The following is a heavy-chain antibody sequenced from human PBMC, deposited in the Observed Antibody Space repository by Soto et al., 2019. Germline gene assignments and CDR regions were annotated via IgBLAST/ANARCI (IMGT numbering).Heavy chain of an antibody. CDR2: IWYDGSNK. V-gene: IGHV3-33*08. Sequence: GGSLRLSCAASGFTFSSYGMHWVRQAPGKGLEWVAFIWYDGSNKYYADSVKGRFTISRDNSKNTLYLQMNSLRAEDTAVYDGARERNWDGNDAFDIWGQGTMVTVSS. D-gene: IGHD1-1*01. J-gene: IGHJ3*02. CDR1: GFTFSSYG. CDR3: ARERNWDGNDAFDI.